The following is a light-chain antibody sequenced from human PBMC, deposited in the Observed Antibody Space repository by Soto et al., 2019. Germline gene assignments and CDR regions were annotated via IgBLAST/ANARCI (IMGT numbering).Light chain of an antibody. V-gene: IGKV1-5*01. J-gene: IGKJ5*01. CDR3: QQFNSYPIT. CDR2: DAS. Sequence: IQLTQSPSFLSASVGDRVTITCRASQSISSWLAWYQQKPGKAPKLLIYDASSLESGVPSRFSGSGSGTEFTLTIAGLQPDDFATYYCQQFNSYPITFGQGTRLEIK. CDR1: QSISSW.